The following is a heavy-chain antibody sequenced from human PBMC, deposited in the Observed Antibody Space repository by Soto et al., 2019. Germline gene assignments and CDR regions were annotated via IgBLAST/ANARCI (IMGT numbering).Heavy chain of an antibody. V-gene: IGHV1-46*01. J-gene: IGHJ6*02. Sequence: ASVKVSCKASGYTFTSYYMHWVRQAPGQGLEWMGIINPSGGSTSYAQKFQGRVTMTRDTSTSTVYMELSSLRSEDTAAYYCARDWSLTVTTGYYYYGMEVWGQGTTVTAP. CDR2: INPSGGST. CDR1: GYTFTSYY. CDR3: ARDWSLTVTTGYYYYGMEV. D-gene: IGHD4-17*01.